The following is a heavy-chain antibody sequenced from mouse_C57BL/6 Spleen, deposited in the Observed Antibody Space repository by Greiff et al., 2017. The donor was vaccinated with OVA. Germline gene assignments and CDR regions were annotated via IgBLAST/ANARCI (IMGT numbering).Heavy chain of an antibody. D-gene: IGHD1-1*01. CDR3: ARSLGSSYVGAMDY. V-gene: IGHV1-64*01. J-gene: IGHJ4*01. CDR1: GYTFTSYW. Sequence: QVQLQQPGAELVKPGASVKLSCKASGYTFTSYWMHWVKQRPGQGLEWIGMIHPNSGSTNYNEKFKSKATLTVDNSSSTAYMQLSSLTSEDSAVYYCARSLGSSYVGAMDYWGQGTSVTVSS. CDR2: IHPNSGST.